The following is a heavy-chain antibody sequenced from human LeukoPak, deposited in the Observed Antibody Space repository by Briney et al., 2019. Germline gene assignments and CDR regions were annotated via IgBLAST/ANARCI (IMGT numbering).Heavy chain of an antibody. CDR3: ARYSRLWGYYYYYMDV. Sequence: SETLSLTCTVSGGSISSYYWSWIRQPPGKGLEWIGYIYYSGSTNYNPSLKSRISISVDTSKNQFSLKLSSVTAADTAVYYCARYSRLWGYYYYYMDVWGKGTTVTVSS. D-gene: IGHD6-13*01. CDR2: IYYSGST. J-gene: IGHJ6*03. CDR1: GGSISSYY. V-gene: IGHV4-59*01.